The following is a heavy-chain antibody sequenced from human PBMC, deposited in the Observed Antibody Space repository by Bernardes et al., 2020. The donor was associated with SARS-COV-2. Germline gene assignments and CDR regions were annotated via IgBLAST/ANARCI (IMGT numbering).Heavy chain of an antibody. D-gene: IGHD5-12*01. Sequence: SETLSLTCTVSGGSISSGGYYWSWIRQHPGKGLEWIGYIYYSGSTYYNPSLKSRVTISVDTSKNQFSLKLSSVTAADTAVYYCARDSRLGYSFDYWGQGTLVTVSS. CDR1: GGSISSGGYY. V-gene: IGHV4-31*03. J-gene: IGHJ4*02. CDR2: IYYSGST. CDR3: ARDSRLGYSFDY.